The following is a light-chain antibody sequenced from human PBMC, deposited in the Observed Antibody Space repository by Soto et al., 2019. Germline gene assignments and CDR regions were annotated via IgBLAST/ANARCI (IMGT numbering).Light chain of an antibody. CDR1: QGISNL. Sequence: DIQMTQSPSSLSASIGDRVTLTCRASQGISNLLTWFQHKPGKAPKLLIYSASSLQSGVPSRFSGSGSGTDFTLTISSLQPEDFETYYCQQRYSFPITFGQGTRLEIK. CDR2: SAS. V-gene: IGKV1-16*01. CDR3: QQRYSFPIT. J-gene: IGKJ5*01.